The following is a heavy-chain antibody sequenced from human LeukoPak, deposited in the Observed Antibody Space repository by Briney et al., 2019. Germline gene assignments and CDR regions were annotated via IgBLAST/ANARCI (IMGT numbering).Heavy chain of an antibody. Sequence: PGGSLRLSCVGSGFTYSDYAMEWVRQPPGKGLEWVSSITPRSDYIYYTPSVKGRFTISRDNARRSVYLQMNSLRADDTALYYCARMVGPRFGTYYFDFWGQGVQVTVSS. V-gene: IGHV3-21*01. CDR1: GFTYSDYA. CDR2: ITPRSDYI. D-gene: IGHD3-16*01. J-gene: IGHJ4*01. CDR3: ARMVGPRFGTYYFDF.